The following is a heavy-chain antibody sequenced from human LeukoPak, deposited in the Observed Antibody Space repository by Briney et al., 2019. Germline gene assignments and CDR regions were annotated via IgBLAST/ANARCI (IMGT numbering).Heavy chain of an antibody. Sequence: PGGSLRLSCAASGFTFSSYAMSWVRQAPGKGLDWVSTISAGGGSTYYADSVKGRFTISRDNSRNTLYLQMNSLRAEDTAVFYCAKAGGNYRIDIWGQGTMVTVSS. V-gene: IGHV3-23*01. J-gene: IGHJ3*02. CDR2: ISAGGGST. CDR1: GFTFSSYA. CDR3: AKAGGNYRIDI. D-gene: IGHD1-26*01.